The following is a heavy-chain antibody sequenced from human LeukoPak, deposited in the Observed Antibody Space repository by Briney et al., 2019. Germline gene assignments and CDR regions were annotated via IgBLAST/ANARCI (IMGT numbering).Heavy chain of an antibody. Sequence: QSGGSLRLSCAASGSTFSSYGMHWVRQAPGKGLEWVAFIRYDGSNKYYADSVKGRFTISRDNSKNTLYLQMNSLRAEDTAVYYCAGCLMITFGGVIGLKNWFDPWGQGTLVTVSS. CDR1: GSTFSSYG. J-gene: IGHJ5*02. D-gene: IGHD3-16*02. CDR2: IRYDGSNK. CDR3: AGCLMITFGGVIGLKNWFDP. V-gene: IGHV3-30*02.